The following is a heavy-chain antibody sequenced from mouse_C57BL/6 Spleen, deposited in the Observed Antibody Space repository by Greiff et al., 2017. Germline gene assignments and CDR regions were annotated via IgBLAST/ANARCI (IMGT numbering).Heavy chain of an antibody. CDR2: ITPSNGGT. V-gene: IGHV1-53*01. D-gene: IGHD1-1*01. Sequence: VQLQQPGTELVKPGASVKLSCKVSGYTFTSYWMHWVKQRPGQGLEWIGNITPSNGGTNYNEKFKSKATLTVDKSSSTAYMQLSSLTSEDSAVYYCARSGSSYPLYAMDYWGQGTSVTVSS. J-gene: IGHJ4*01. CDR1: GYTFTSYW. CDR3: ARSGSSYPLYAMDY.